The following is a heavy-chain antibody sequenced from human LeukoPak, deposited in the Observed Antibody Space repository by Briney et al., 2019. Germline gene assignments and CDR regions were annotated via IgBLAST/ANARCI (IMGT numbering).Heavy chain of an antibody. CDR2: MNPNSGNT. CDR1: GYTFTSYD. Sequence: GASVKVSCKASGYTFTSYDINWVRQATGQGLEWMGWMNPNSGNTGYAQKFQGRVTMTRNTSISTAYMELSSQRSEDTAVYYCARGQGGYSGYEDYYYYMDVWGKGTTVTVSS. J-gene: IGHJ6*03. CDR3: ARGQGGYSGYEDYYYYMDV. D-gene: IGHD5-12*01. V-gene: IGHV1-8*01.